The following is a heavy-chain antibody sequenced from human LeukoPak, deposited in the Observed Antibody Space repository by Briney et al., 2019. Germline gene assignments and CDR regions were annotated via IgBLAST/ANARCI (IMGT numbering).Heavy chain of an antibody. V-gene: IGHV3-23*01. D-gene: IGHD5-24*01. CDR1: GFTFSSYA. CDR3: ARAGWLLPLDY. CDR2: ISGSGAAT. Sequence: GGSLRLSCATSGFTFSSYAMSWVRQAPGKGLEWVSAISGSGAATYYADSVKGRFTISRDNAKNSLYLQMNSLRAEDTAVYYCARAGWLLPLDYWGQGTLVTVSS. J-gene: IGHJ4*02.